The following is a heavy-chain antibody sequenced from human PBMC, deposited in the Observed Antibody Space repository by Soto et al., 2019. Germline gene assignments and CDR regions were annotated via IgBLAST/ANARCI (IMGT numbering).Heavy chain of an antibody. J-gene: IGHJ3*02. Sequence: PGESLKISCKGSGYSFTSYWIGWVRQMPGKGLEWMGIIYPGDSDTRYSPSFQGQVTISADKSISTAYLQWSSLKASDTAMYYCATGPEGFGELSNDAFDIWGQGTTVTVSS. CDR2: IYPGDSDT. V-gene: IGHV5-51*01. CDR1: GYSFTSYW. D-gene: IGHD3-10*01. CDR3: ATGPEGFGELSNDAFDI.